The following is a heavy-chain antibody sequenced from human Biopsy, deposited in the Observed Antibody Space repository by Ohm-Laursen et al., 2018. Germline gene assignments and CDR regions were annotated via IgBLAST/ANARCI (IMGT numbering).Heavy chain of an antibody. CDR2: VYYTGST. V-gene: IGHV4-59*01. Sequence: SETLSLTCSVSGDSISSYYWSWIRQPPGKGLQWIGYVYYTGSTDYNPSLQSRATISVGTSKNHFSLRPRSVTPADTAIYYCARDRGYYSDRTVPGYFDLWGRGTLVTVSS. CDR1: GDSISSYY. CDR3: ARDRGYYSDRTVPGYFDL. J-gene: IGHJ2*01. D-gene: IGHD3-22*01.